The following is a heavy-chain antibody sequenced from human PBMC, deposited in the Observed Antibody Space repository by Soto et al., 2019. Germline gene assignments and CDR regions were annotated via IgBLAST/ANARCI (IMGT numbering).Heavy chain of an antibody. Sequence: ASVKVSCKVSGYTLTELSMHWVRQAPGKGLEWMGGFDPEDGETIYAQKFQGRVTMTEDTSTDTAYMELSSLRAEDTALYYCTRAAWFPYLSFYWGQGALVTVSS. CDR2: FDPEDGET. D-gene: IGHD3-10*01. V-gene: IGHV1-24*01. CDR3: TRAAWFPYLSFY. J-gene: IGHJ4*02. CDR1: GYTLTELS.